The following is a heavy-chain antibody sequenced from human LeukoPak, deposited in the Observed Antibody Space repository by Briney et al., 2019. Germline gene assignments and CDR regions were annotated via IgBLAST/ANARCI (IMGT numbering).Heavy chain of an antibody. D-gene: IGHD3-22*01. CDR2: IFYSGST. CDR3: ASYTYYYDSSGYQVFDY. J-gene: IGHJ4*02. Sequence: SETLSLTCTVSGGSISTSNYYWGWIRQPPGKGLEWIGNIFYSGSTYYSPSLRSRVTISLDTSRNQFSLKLNSVTAADTAVYYCASYTYYYDSSGYQVFDYWGQGTLVTVSS. CDR1: GGSISTSNYY. V-gene: IGHV4-39*07.